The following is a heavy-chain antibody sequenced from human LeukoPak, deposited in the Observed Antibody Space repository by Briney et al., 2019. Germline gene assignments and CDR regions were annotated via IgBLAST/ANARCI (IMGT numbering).Heavy chain of an antibody. CDR3: ARLYSSSSCFDY. Sequence: SETLSLTCTVSGGSISSSSYYWGWIRQHPGKGLEWIGYIYYSGSTYYNPSLKSRVTISVDTSKNQFSLKLSSVTAADTAVYYCARLYSSSSCFDYWGQGTLVTVSS. D-gene: IGHD6-6*01. V-gene: IGHV4-31*03. CDR1: GGSISSSSYY. CDR2: IYYSGST. J-gene: IGHJ4*02.